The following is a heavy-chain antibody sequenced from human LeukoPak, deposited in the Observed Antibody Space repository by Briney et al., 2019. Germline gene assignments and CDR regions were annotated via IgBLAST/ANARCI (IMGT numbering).Heavy chain of an antibody. CDR1: GGSISSYY. D-gene: IGHD3-22*01. Sequence: PSETLSLTCTVSGGSISSYYWSWIRQPPGKGLEWIGYIYYSGSTNYNPSLKSRVTMSVDTSKNQFSLKLSSVTAADTAVYYCARVYYYDSSGYYPHSSHYYYYMDVWGKGTTVTVSS. V-gene: IGHV4-59*01. CDR3: ARVYYYDSSGYYPHSSHYYYYMDV. J-gene: IGHJ6*03. CDR2: IYYSGST.